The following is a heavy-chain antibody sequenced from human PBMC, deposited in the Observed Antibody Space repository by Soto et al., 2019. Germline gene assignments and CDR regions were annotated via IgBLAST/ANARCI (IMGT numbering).Heavy chain of an antibody. V-gene: IGHV4-30-2*01. J-gene: IGHJ5*02. CDR1: GDSYSISTYS. CDR3: AGMPYTSGLRFDP. D-gene: IGHD6-19*01. CDR2: IYQSGVT. Sequence: SETLSLTCNMSGDSYSISTYSWGWIRQPPGKALQWIGFIYQSGVTSYNPSLASRVSISLDRSNNQCSLKLKSVTAADTAVYFCAGMPYTSGLRFDPWGPGTLVTVSS.